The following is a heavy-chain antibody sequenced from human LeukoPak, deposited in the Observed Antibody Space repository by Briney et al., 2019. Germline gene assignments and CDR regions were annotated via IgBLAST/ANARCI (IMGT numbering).Heavy chain of an antibody. CDR3: AKDLVISILGSDALDI. J-gene: IGHJ3*02. Sequence: GGSLRLSCAASGFTFTSYAMSWVRQAPGKGLEWVSSISGSDNNIYYADSVKGRFTISRDNSENTLYLQMHSLRAEDTAVYYCAKDLVISILGSDALDIWGQGTMVTSLQ. CDR1: GFTFTSYA. V-gene: IGHV3-23*01. D-gene: IGHD2-21*01. CDR2: ISGSDNNI.